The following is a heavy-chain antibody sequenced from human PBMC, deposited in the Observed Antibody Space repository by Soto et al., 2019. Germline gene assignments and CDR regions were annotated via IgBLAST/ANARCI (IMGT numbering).Heavy chain of an antibody. CDR2: IKSKTDGGTT. CDR1: GFTFSNAW. CDR3: MRSGTEGG. V-gene: IGHV3-15*01. J-gene: IGHJ4*02. Sequence: EVQLVESGGGLVKPGGSLRLSCAASGFTFSNAWMSWVRQAPGKGLEWVGCIKSKTDGGTTDYAAPVKGRFTISRDDSKNTLYLQMSSLKTEDTAVYYCMRSGTEGGWGQGTLVTVSS. D-gene: IGHD1-26*01.